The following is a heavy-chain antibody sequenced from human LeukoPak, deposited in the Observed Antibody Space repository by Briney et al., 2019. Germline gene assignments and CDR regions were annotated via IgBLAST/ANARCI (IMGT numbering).Heavy chain of an antibody. Sequence: GGSLRLSCAASGFTFSSYWMSWVRQAPGKGLEWVANIKQDGSEKYYVDSVKGRFTISRDNAKNSMYLQMNSLRVEDTAVYHCMRDNWGCLNWGQGTLVTVSS. D-gene: IGHD7-27*01. J-gene: IGHJ4*02. CDR3: MRDNWGCLN. CDR1: GFTFSSYW. V-gene: IGHV3-7*01. CDR2: IKQDGSEK.